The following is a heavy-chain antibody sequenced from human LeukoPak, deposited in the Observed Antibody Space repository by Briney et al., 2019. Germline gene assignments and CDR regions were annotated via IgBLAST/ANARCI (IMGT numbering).Heavy chain of an antibody. CDR1: GKGFTNNW. V-gene: IGHV5-51*02. Sequence: GESLKISCEVSGKGFTNNWTGWVRQMPGKGLGGLGSINLGDSDTKYSPSFQGQVTISLDKSISTAYLQWRSLKASDTAMYYCARRPYSGSPNWFDPWGQGTLVTVSS. D-gene: IGHD1-26*01. CDR2: INLGDSDT. J-gene: IGHJ5*02. CDR3: ARRPYSGSPNWFDP.